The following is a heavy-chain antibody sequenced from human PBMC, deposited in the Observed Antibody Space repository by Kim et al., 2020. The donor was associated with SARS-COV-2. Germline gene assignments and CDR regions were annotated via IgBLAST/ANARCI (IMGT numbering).Heavy chain of an antibody. J-gene: IGHJ4*02. D-gene: IGHD6-19*01. Sequence: YYADTVRGRFTISRDNAKNSMVLQMNSRRDEDPAVYFCARQGGAAVAITWGQGTLVTVSS. CDR3: ARQGGAAVAIT. V-gene: IGHV3-48*02.